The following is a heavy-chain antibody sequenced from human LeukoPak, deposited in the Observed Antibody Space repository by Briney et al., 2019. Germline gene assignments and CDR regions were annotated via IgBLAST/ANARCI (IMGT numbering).Heavy chain of an antibody. D-gene: IGHD2-2*03. Sequence: PGGSLRLSCAASGFTFSSYAMNWVRQAPGKGLEWVSAISGSGGSTYYADSVKGRFTISRDNSKNTLYLQMNSLRAEDTAVYYCAKGGYCSSTSCSPTIDYWGQGTLVTVSS. CDR3: AKGGYCSSTSCSPTIDY. V-gene: IGHV3-23*01. CDR1: GFTFSSYA. J-gene: IGHJ4*02. CDR2: ISGSGGST.